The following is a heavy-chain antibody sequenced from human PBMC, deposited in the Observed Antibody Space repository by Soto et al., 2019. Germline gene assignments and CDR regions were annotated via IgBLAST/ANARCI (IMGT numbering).Heavy chain of an antibody. J-gene: IGHJ6*03. CDR1: GFTFSNYA. CDR3: ARGPTGTKDYYYYYMDV. CDR2: ITGSGGST. D-gene: IGHD1-7*01. Sequence: EVQLLESGGDLVQPGGSLRLACAASGFTFSNYAVSWVRQAPGKGLEWVSGITGSGGSTHYADSVKGRFTISRDNSKNMLYLQMNSLRAEDTALYFCARGPTGTKDYYYYYMDVWGKGTTVTVSS. V-gene: IGHV3-23*01.